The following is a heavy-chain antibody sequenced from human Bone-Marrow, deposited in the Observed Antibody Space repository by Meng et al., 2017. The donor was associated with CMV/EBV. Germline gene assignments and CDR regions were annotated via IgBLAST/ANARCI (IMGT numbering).Heavy chain of an antibody. V-gene: IGHV3-21*04. D-gene: IGHD3-3*01. Sequence: GGSLRLSCAASRFTFSSYTMNWVRQAPGKGLEWVSSISTSSSYIYYADSVKGRFTISRDNSKNTLYRQMNSLRAEDTAVYYCAKQGDDFWSGPRDYWGQGTLVTVSS. J-gene: IGHJ4*02. CDR3: AKQGDDFWSGPRDY. CDR2: ISTSSSYI. CDR1: RFTFSSYT.